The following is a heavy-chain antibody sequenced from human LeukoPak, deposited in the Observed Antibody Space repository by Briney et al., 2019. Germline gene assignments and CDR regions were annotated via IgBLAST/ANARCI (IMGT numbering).Heavy chain of an antibody. D-gene: IGHD6-13*01. CDR3: ARGRRWAAAAILY. V-gene: IGHV4-34*01. CDR2: INHSGST. CDR1: GDSLSSRY. J-gene: IGHJ4*02. Sequence: KSSETLSLTCTVSGDSLSSRYWSWIRQPPGKGLEWIGEINHSGSTNYNPSLKSRVTISVDTSKNQFSLKLSSVTAADTAVYYCARGRRWAAAAILYWGQGTLVTVSS.